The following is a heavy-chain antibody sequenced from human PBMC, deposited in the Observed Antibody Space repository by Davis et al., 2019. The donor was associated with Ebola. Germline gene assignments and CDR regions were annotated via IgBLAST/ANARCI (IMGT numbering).Heavy chain of an antibody. Sequence: SQTLSLTCSLSGGPAQSHHCSWIPQPPGNVLEWLGYFFYSGNTNYNPSLMSRATISLDTSTNQVSLKLKSVTTADTAVYYCAVLAVYWGQGTLVTVSS. CDR3: AVLAVY. V-gene: IGHV4-59*02. D-gene: IGHD2/OR15-2a*01. J-gene: IGHJ4*02. CDR1: GGPAQSHH. CDR2: FFYSGNT.